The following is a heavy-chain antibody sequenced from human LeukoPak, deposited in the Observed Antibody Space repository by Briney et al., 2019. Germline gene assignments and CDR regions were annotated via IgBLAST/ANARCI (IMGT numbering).Heavy chain of an antibody. CDR2: ISDDGSIK. CDR3: ARAMSIAPRLQTIFDY. Sequence: GGSLRLSCAASGFTFSSYAMHWVRQAPGKGLEWVALISDDGSIKHYADSVKGRFTISRDNSKNTLYLQMNSLRAEDTAVYYCARAMSIAPRLQTIFDYWGQGTLVTVSS. D-gene: IGHD6-6*01. CDR1: GFTFSSYA. J-gene: IGHJ4*02. V-gene: IGHV3-30*04.